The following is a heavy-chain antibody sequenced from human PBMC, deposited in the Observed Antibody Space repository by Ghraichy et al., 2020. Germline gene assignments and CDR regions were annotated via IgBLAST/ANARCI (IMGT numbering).Heavy chain of an antibody. CDR3: AREDLAFGDDGYGMDV. CDR2: VSGYNDDK. Sequence: ASVKVSCKASGYTFYSYGISWVRQAPGQGLEWMGWVSGYNDDKNYAQKFQDRVTMTTDTSTSTAYMELRRLRSDDTAVYYCAREDLAFGDDGYGMDVWGQGTTVTVS. J-gene: IGHJ6*02. V-gene: IGHV1-18*01. D-gene: IGHD3-10*01. CDR1: GYTFYSYG.